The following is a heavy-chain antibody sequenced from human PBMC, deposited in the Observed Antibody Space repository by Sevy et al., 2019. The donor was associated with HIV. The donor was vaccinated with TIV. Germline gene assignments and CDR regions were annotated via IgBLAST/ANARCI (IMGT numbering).Heavy chain of an antibody. J-gene: IGHJ6*02. CDR2: ISHDGINE. Sequence: GGSLRLSFAASGFTFSGYYMTWIRQSPGKGLDWVALISHDGINEYYADSVKGRFTISRDNSKNTVYLEMNSLRNEDTAIYFCANAYSGSYSHSYLYALDVWGQGTTVTVSS. V-gene: IGHV3-30*18. CDR3: ANAYSGSYSHSYLYALDV. D-gene: IGHD1-26*01. CDR1: GFTFSGYY.